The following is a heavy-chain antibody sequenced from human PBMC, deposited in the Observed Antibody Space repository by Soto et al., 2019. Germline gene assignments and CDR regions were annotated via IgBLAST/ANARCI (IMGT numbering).Heavy chain of an antibody. CDR3: VRIRYQLPSSVLWLDP. J-gene: IGHJ5*02. V-gene: IGHV4-34*01. CDR1: GGFLSESY. CDR2: INHVGGT. D-gene: IGHD3-16*01. Sequence: SWTLSLTCAVYGGFLSESYWTWIRQPPGKGLEWIGEINHVGGTNYHPSLKSRVTMSVDTSHNQFSLRLISVTAADTAMYFCVRIRYQLPSSVLWLDPWGQGT.